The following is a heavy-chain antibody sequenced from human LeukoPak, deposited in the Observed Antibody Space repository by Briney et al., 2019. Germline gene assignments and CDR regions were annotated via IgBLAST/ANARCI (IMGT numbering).Heavy chain of an antibody. J-gene: IGHJ6*02. CDR1: GGTFSSYA. Sequence: GASVKVSCKASGGTFSSYAISWVRQAPGQGLEWMGRIIPILGIANYAQKFQGRVTITADKSTSTAYMELSSLRSEDTAVYYCARDLSWSGYPSGPDAWGQGTTVTVSS. CDR2: IIPILGIA. D-gene: IGHD3-3*01. V-gene: IGHV1-69*04. CDR3: ARDLSWSGYPSGPDA.